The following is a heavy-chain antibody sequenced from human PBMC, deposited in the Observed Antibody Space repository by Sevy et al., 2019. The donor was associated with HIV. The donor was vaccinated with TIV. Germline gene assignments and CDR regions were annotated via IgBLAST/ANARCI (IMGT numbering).Heavy chain of an antibody. Sequence: GGSLRLSCAASGFTFSDYYMSWIRQAPGKGLEWVSYISSSGSTIYYADSVKGGFTISRDNAKNSLYLQMNSLRAEDTAVYYCASGVAKQQLVSFWGQGTMVTVSS. CDR3: ASGVAKQQLVSF. CDR2: ISSSGSTI. CDR1: GFTFSDYY. D-gene: IGHD6-13*01. V-gene: IGHV3-11*01. J-gene: IGHJ3*01.